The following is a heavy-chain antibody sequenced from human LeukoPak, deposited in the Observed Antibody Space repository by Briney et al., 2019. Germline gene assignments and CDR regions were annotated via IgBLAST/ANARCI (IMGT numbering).Heavy chain of an antibody. CDR2: ISSSSSTI. CDR3: ARGPASITIFGVVIGPFDY. D-gene: IGHD3-3*01. CDR1: GFTFSSYS. V-gene: IGHV3-48*01. J-gene: IGHJ4*02. Sequence: GGSLRLSCAASGFTFSSYSMNWVRQAPGKGLEWVSYISSSSSTIYYADSVKGRFTISRDTAKNSLYLQMNSLRAEDTAVYYCARGPASITIFGVVIGPFDYWGQGTLVTVSS.